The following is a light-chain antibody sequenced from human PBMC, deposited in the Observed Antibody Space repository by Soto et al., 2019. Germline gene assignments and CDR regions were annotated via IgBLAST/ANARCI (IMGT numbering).Light chain of an antibody. V-gene: IGKV3-20*01. CDR1: QSVTTSY. CDR2: GAS. J-gene: IGKJ4*01. Sequence: EIVLTQSPATLSLSPGERATLSCRASQSVTTSYLAWYQHKPGQAPRLLIYGASRRATGIPDRFSGGGSGTDFTLTISRLETQDFAVYYCPQYGSSPFTFGGGTKV. CDR3: PQYGSSPFT.